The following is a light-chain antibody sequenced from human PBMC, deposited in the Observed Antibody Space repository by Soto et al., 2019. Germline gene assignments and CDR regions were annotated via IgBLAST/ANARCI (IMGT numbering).Light chain of an antibody. Sequence: EIVLTESPATLSFSPVERSTLSCRASQSVSSNYLAWFQQKPGQVPRLLIYAASSRATGIPDRFSGSGSGTDFTLTISRLEPEDFAVYYCQQYGSSPQTFGQGTKVDIK. V-gene: IGKV3-20*01. CDR1: QSVSSNY. CDR2: AAS. J-gene: IGKJ1*01. CDR3: QQYGSSPQT.